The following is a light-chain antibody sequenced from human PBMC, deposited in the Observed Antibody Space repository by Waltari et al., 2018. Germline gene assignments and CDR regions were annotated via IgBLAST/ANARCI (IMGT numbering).Light chain of an antibody. J-gene: IGKJ1*01. Sequence: DVVMTQSPDSLAVSLGERATINFKSSQSLLYTSNNKKYLAWYQQKPGQPPKILIYWASIRESGVHDRFSGSGSGTDFTLTISGLQAEDVASYFCLQYLHTPRTFGQGTKVEIK. V-gene: IGKV4-1*01. CDR1: QSLLYTSNNKKY. CDR2: WAS. CDR3: LQYLHTPRT.